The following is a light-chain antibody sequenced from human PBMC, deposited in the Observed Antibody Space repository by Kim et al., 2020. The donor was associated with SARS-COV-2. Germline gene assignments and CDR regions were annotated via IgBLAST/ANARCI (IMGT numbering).Light chain of an antibody. J-gene: IGLJ2*01. CDR2: GKN. CDR3: TSRVSSGDHVV. CDR1: SLRSYY. Sequence: AWGQTVRITCQGDSLRSYYATWYQQKPGQAPILVIYGKNNRPSGIPDRFSGSSSGNTASLTITGTQAGDEADYYCTSRVSSGDHVVFGGGTQLTVL. V-gene: IGLV3-19*01.